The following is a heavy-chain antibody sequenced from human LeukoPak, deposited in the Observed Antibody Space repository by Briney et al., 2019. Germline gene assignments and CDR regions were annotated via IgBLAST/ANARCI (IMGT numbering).Heavy chain of an antibody. D-gene: IGHD3-10*01. V-gene: IGHV2-5*02. CDR3: AHGGIYYGSGSYKKGDKYFQH. CDR2: VYWDDGK. Sequence: ECGPTLVKPTQTLTLTCTFSGFSLSTSGVGVGWIRQPPGKALEWLALVYWDDGKRYSPSLKSRLTITKDTSKNQVVLTMTNMDPVDTATYYCAHGGIYYGSGSYKKGDKYFQHWGQGTLVTVSS. CDR1: GFSLSTSGVG. J-gene: IGHJ1*01.